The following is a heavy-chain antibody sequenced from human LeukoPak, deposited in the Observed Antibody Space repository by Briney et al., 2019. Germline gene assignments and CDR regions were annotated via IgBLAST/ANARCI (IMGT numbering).Heavy chain of an antibody. CDR2: IIPIFGTA. CDR3: ARFVDYYDSSGYYAQYYFDY. CDR1: GGTFSSYA. J-gene: IGHJ4*02. V-gene: IGHV1-69*05. Sequence: SVKVSCKASGGTFSSYAISWVRQAPGQGLEWMGGIIPIFGTANYAQKFQGRVTITTDESTSTAYMELSSLRSEDTAVYYCARFVDYYDSSGYYAQYYFDYWGQGTLVTVSS. D-gene: IGHD3-22*01.